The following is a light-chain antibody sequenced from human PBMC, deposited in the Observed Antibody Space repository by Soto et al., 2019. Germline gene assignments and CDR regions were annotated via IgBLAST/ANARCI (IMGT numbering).Light chain of an antibody. CDR2: GAS. CDR1: QSVSSSY. J-gene: IGKJ2*01. CDR3: QQYGSSPLYT. V-gene: IGKV3-20*01. Sequence: VLTQSPGTLSLSPGERATLSCRASQSVSSSYLGWYQQKPGQAPRLLIYGASNRATGIPDRFSGGGSGTDFTLTISRLEPEDFAVYYCQQYGSSPLYTFGQGTKLEIK.